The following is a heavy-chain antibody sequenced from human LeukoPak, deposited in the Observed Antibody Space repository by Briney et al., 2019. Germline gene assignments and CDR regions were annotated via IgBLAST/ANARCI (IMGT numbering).Heavy chain of an antibody. Sequence: SETLSLTCGVSGGSITSTNWWSCVQPPPEQGLERIGKVSLSGLTNYKPSLSSRFIMALDTSKNHLYLHLTFVTAADTAVYYCRRENGAFYPFGYWGQGYLVTVLS. V-gene: IGHV4-4*02. CDR1: GGSITSTNW. CDR2: VSLSGLT. CDR3: RRENGAFYPFGY. J-gene: IGHJ4*02. D-gene: IGHD2-8*01.